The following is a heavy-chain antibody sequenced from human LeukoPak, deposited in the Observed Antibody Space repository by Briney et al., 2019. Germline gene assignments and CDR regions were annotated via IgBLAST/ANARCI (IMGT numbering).Heavy chain of an antibody. J-gene: IGHJ3*01. Sequence: ASGRVSFKASGYTFNRYGLSWVRQAPGQGLEGMGWISTYNGNAHYAQKLQGRVTMTIDTSTSTAYMELRSLRPDDTAVYYCARARDTSGWYLDAFGVWGQGTLVSVSS. CDR2: ISTYNGNA. CDR1: GYTFNRYG. CDR3: ARARDTSGWYLDAFGV. D-gene: IGHD6-19*01. V-gene: IGHV1-18*01.